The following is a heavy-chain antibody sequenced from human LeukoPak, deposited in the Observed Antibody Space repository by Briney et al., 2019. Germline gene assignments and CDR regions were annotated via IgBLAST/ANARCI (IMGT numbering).Heavy chain of an antibody. V-gene: IGHV7-4-1*02. CDR1: GYTFTDYA. Sequence: ASVKVSCKASGYTFTDYAMTRVRRAPGQGLEWMGWINTNTGNPTYAQGFTGRFVFSLDTSVSTAYLQISSLKGEDTAVYYCARTTTADYWGQGTLVTVSS. D-gene: IGHD1-1*01. CDR3: ARTTTADY. CDR2: INTNTGNP. J-gene: IGHJ4*02.